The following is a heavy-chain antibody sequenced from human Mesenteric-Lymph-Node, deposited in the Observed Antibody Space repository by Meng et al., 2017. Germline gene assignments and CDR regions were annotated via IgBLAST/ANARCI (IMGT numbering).Heavy chain of an antibody. J-gene: IGHJ4*02. V-gene: IGHV3-30*07. D-gene: IGHD2-15*01. CDR3: AKEWRYCSGGSCSYYFDY. CDR2: ISFDGTDK. CDR1: GFTFSTYA. Sequence: GESLKISCAPSGFTFSTYAMHWVRQAPGKGLEWVATISFDGTDKYHTDSVKGRFTISRDNSKNTLYLQINSLRAEDTAVYYCAKEWRYCSGGSCSYYFDYWGQGTLVTVSS.